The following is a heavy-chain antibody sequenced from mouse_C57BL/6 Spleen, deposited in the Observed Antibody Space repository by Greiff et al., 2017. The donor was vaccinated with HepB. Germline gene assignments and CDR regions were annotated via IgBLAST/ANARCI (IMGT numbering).Heavy chain of an antibody. CDR3: SRYPYYYDSELLNYAKDY. D-gene: IGHD1-1*01. CDR2: INPSSGYT. Sequence: VQLQPSGAELAKPGASVKLSCKASGYTFTSYWMQWVKQRPGQGLEWIGYINPSSGYTKYNQKFKDKATLTADKSYSTSYMQLSSLPYEDSAVYYFSRYPYYYDSELLNYAKDYWGQRTTVTVYS. CDR1: GYTFTSYW. J-gene: IGHJ4*01. V-gene: IGHV1-7*01.